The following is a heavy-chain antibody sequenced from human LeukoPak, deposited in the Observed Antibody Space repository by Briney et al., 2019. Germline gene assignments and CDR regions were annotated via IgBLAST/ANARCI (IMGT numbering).Heavy chain of an antibody. V-gene: IGHV3-11*05. CDR2: ITGSSDNR. CDR3: ARDNYHGALDY. J-gene: IGHJ4*02. Sequence: PGGSLRLSCAAPGFTFSNYFMSWIRQAPGKGLEWVSYITGSSDNRNYADSVKGRFTISRDNARNSLYLQVDSLRVEDTAVYYCARDNYHGALDYWGQGTLVTVSS. D-gene: IGHD1-7*01. CDR1: GFTFSNYF.